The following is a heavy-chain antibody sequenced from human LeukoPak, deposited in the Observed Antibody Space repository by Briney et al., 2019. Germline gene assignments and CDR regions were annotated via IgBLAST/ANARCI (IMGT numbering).Heavy chain of an antibody. J-gene: IGHJ4*02. CDR3: AKQRVAGAPFFDY. CDR2: ISGSGGSA. Sequence: GGSPGLSCAAPGFPLFSYGISWGRPASGEGLEWVSAISGSGGSAYYADSVKGRFTISRDNSKNTLYLQMNSLRAEDTAVYYCAKQRVAGAPFFDYWGQGTLVTVSS. CDR1: GFPLFSYG. D-gene: IGHD6-19*01. V-gene: IGHV3-23*01.